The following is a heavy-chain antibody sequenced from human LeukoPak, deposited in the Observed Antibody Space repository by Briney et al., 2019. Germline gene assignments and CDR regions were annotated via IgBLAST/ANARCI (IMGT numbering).Heavy chain of an antibody. CDR3: ASPVFWSSLGYYGMDV. J-gene: IGHJ6*02. V-gene: IGHV4-30-4*01. D-gene: IGHD2-21*01. CDR2: IYYSEST. Sequence: SETLSLTCTVSGGSISSGDYYWSWLRQPPGKGLEWIGYIYYSESTYYNPSLKSRVTISVDTSKNQFSLKLSSVTAADTAVYYCASPVFWSSLGYYGMDVWGQGTTVTVSS. CDR1: GGSISSGDYY.